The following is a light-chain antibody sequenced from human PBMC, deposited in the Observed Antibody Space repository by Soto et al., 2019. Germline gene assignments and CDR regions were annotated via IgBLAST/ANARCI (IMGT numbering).Light chain of an antibody. Sequence: EIVMMQSPATLSVPPGDRATLSCRASESVRSNLAWYQQKPGQAPRLLIYGASIRAADIPARFSGSGSGTEFTLTISTLQSEDFAVYYCQQYYDWPTITFGQGTRLE. V-gene: IGKV3-15*01. CDR3: QQYYDWPTIT. CDR1: ESVRSN. J-gene: IGKJ5*01. CDR2: GAS.